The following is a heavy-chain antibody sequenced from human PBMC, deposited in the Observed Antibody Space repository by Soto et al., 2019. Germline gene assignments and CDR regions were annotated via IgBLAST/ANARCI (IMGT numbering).Heavy chain of an antibody. V-gene: IGHV3-48*03. J-gene: IGHJ4*02. Sequence: GGSLRLSCAASGFTFSISEMNWVRQAPGKGLEWVSYISNSGNTIYYADSVKGRFTISRDNARNSLYLQMNSLRAEDTAVYYCARGVEMATLAVRYYFDFWGQGTLVTVSS. D-gene: IGHD5-12*01. CDR1: GFTFSISE. CDR2: ISNSGNTI. CDR3: ARGVEMATLAVRYYFDF.